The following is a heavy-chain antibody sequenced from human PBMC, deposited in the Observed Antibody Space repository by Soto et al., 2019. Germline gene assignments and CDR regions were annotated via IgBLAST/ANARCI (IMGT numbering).Heavy chain of an antibody. Sequence: SETLSLTCAVSGYSISSGYYWGWIRQPPGKGLEWIGSIYHSGSTYYNPSLKSRVTISVDTSKNQFSLKLSSVTAAGTAVYYCARERSSSVDYWGQGTLVTVSS. V-gene: IGHV4-38-2*02. CDR1: GYSISSGYY. D-gene: IGHD6-6*01. CDR2: IYHSGST. CDR3: ARERSSSVDY. J-gene: IGHJ4*02.